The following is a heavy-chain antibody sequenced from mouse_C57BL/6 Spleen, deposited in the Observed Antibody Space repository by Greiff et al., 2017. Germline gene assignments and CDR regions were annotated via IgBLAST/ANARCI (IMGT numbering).Heavy chain of an antibody. CDR1: GYTFTSYW. Sequence: QVQLQQPGAELVRPGSSVKLSCKASGYTFTSYWMHWVKQRPIQGLEWIGNIDPSDSETHYNQKFKDKATLTVDKSSSTAYMQHSSLTSEDSAVYYCARSAITTVVGDYAMDYWGQGTSVTVSS. V-gene: IGHV1-52*01. CDR3: ARSAITTVVGDYAMDY. J-gene: IGHJ4*01. CDR2: IDPSDSET. D-gene: IGHD1-1*01.